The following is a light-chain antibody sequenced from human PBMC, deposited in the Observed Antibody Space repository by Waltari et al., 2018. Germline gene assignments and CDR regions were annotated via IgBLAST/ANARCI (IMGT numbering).Light chain of an antibody. CDR2: GVS. J-gene: IGKJ3*01. V-gene: IGKV1-17*01. CDR3: LQHNSYPVT. Sequence: DIQMTQSPSSLSASVGDTVTITSRASQGISSHLNWFQQKPGKAPKLLIYGVSSLQSGVPSRFSGSGSGTEFTLTISSLQPEDFAAYYCLQHNSYPVTFGPGTKLEIK. CDR1: QGISSH.